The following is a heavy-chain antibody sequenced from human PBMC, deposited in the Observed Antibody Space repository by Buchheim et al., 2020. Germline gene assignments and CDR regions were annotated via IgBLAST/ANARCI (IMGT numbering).Heavy chain of an antibody. CDR3: ARVSFMVRGVINY. CDR1: GGSISSSSYY. Sequence: QLQLQESGPGLVKPSETLSLTCTVSGGSISSSSYYWGWIRQPPGKGLEWIGSISYSESTYYNPSLKSRVTISLDTSKNQFSRKLSSVTAADTAVYYCARVSFMVRGVINYWGQGTL. J-gene: IGHJ4*02. V-gene: IGHV4-39*01. CDR2: ISYSEST. D-gene: IGHD3-10*01.